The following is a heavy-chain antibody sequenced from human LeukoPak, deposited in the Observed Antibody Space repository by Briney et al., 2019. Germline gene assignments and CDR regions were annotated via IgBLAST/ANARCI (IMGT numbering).Heavy chain of an antibody. J-gene: IGHJ4*02. CDR3: ANRNWGLPFDY. Sequence: GGSLRLSCAASGFTFSTYGMHWVRQARGRGLEGGAFIRYDGTNKYYADSVKGRLTISRDNSKNTLYLQMSSLRGEDTAVYYCANRNWGLPFDYWGQATLVTVSS. D-gene: IGHD7-27*01. V-gene: IGHV3-30*02. CDR2: IRYDGTNK. CDR1: GFTFSTYG.